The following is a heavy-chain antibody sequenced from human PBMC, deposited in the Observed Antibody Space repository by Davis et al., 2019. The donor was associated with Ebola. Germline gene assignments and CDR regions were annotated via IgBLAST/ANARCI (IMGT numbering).Heavy chain of an antibody. CDR1: GYTFTSYA. CDR3: AREGSWFDGHYFDY. Sequence: ASVKVSCKASGYTFTSYAMHWVRQAPGQRLEWMGWINAGNGNTKYSQKFQGRVPITRDTSARTAYMELSSLRSEDTAVYYCAREGSWFDGHYFDYWGQGTLVTVSS. V-gene: IGHV1-3*01. CDR2: INAGNGNT. D-gene: IGHD3-9*01. J-gene: IGHJ4*02.